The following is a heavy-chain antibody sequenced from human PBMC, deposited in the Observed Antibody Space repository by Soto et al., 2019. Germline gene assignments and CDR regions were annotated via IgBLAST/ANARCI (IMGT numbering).Heavy chain of an antibody. Sequence: QVQLVESGGGVVQPGRSLRLSCAASGFTFSSYGMHWVRQAPGKGLEWVAIIWYDGSNKYYADSVKGRFTISRDSSKNALDLQRMSLRVEGTAVYCCARDRGLDLGARGYGGEGLMVAFSS. CDR2: IWYDGSNK. D-gene: IGHD1-26*01. CDR3: ARDRGLDLGARGY. J-gene: IGHJ4*02. V-gene: IGHV3-33*01. CDR1: GFTFSSYG.